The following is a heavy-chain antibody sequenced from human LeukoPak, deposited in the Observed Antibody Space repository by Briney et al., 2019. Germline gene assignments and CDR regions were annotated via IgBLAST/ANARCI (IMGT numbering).Heavy chain of an antibody. CDR1: GFTFSSYA. J-gene: IGHJ5*02. Sequence: GGSLRLSCAASGFTFSSYAMSWVRQAPGKGLEWVSIVSGSGNNTYYADSVKGRFTISRDNSKNTLYVQMNSLRVEDTAVYYCARDDSVPAAIWRDWFDPWGQGTLVTVSS. D-gene: IGHD2-2*01. CDR3: ARDDSVPAAIWRDWFDP. V-gene: IGHV3-23*01. CDR2: VSGSGNNT.